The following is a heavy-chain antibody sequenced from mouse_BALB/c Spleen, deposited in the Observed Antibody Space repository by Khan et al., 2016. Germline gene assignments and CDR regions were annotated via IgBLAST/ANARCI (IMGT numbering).Heavy chain of an antibody. CDR3: ARGGASYNYGLGY. V-gene: IGHV1-80*01. Sequence: QVRLQQSGAELVRPGSSVKISCKASGYAFSNYWMNWVKQRPGQGLEWIGQIYPGDGDTNYHGNFKGKATLTADKSSSTAYMQLSSLTSEDSAVYFCARGGASYNYGLGYWGQGTTLTVSS. D-gene: IGHD1-2*01. CDR1: GYAFSNYW. J-gene: IGHJ2*01. CDR2: IYPGDGDT.